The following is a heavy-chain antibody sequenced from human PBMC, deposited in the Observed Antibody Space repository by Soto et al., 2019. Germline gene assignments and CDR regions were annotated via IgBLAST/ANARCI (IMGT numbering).Heavy chain of an antibody. CDR2: IYYSGST. V-gene: IGHV4-31*03. Sequence: SETLSLTCTVSGGSISSGGYYWSWIRQHPGKGLEWIGYIYYSGSTYYNPSLKSRVTISVDTSKNQFSLKLSSVTAADTAVYYCASGITTSSGDSGAFDIWGQGTMVTVSS. CDR1: GGSISSGGYY. CDR3: ASGITTSSGDSGAFDI. J-gene: IGHJ3*02. D-gene: IGHD4-17*01.